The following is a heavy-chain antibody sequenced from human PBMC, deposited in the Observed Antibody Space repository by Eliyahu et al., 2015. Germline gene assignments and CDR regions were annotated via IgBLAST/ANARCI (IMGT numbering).Heavy chain of an antibody. CDR2: IHDTGNT. J-gene: IGHJ4*02. CDR1: GGSISNFF. D-gene: IGHD3-16*02. V-gene: IGHV4-59*08. Sequence: QVQLQETGPGLVKPSETLSLTCSVSGGSISNFFWSWIRQPPGKGLEWIGYIHDTGNTDAXPSLKSRVALSIDTSKNQVSLNLSSVTAADTAVYYCARHSSRSAFYDYIWGSYLTQPFEYWGQGTLVTVST. CDR3: ARHSSRSAFYDYIWGSYLTQPFEY.